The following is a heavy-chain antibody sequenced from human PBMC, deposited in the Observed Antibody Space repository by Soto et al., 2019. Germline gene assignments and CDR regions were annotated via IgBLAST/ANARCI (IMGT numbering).Heavy chain of an antibody. CDR3: AKNGVGKGFDR. D-gene: IGHD3-10*01. V-gene: IGHV4-4*02. J-gene: IGHJ5*02. CDR1: GDSISSRHW. CDR2: FYHSGYT. Sequence: QVQLQESGPGLVEPSGTLSLTCAVSGDSISSRHWWRWVRQPPGKGLEWIGEFYHSGYTNYNPSLKSRVSISVDTSKNQFSLEVNSVTAADTAIYFCAKNGVGKGFDRWGQGTLVTVSS.